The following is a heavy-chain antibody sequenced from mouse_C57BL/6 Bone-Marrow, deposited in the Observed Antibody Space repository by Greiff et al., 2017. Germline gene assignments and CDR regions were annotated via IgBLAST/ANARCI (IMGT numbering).Heavy chain of an antibody. CDR2: ISSGGSYT. D-gene: IGHD1-1*01. V-gene: IGHV5-6*01. Sequence: EVQRVESGGDLGKPGGSLKLSCAASGFTFSSYGMSWVRQTPDKRLEWVATISSGGSYTYYPDSVKGRFTISRDNAKNTLYLQMSSLKSEDTAMYYCARDYYGSLFDYWGQGTTLTVSS. CDR3: ARDYYGSLFDY. CDR1: GFTFSSYG. J-gene: IGHJ2*01.